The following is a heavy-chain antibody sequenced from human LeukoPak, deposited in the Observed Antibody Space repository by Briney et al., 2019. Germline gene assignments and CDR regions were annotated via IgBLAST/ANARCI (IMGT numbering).Heavy chain of an antibody. V-gene: IGHV3-21*01. J-gene: IGHJ4*02. Sequence: GGSLRLSCAASGFTFSSYNMNWVRQAPGKGLEWVSSISSSSDYIYYADSVKGRFTISRDNAKNSLYLQMNSLRAEDTAVYYCARDLVTMIVVVTYYFDYWGQGTLVTVSS. D-gene: IGHD3-22*01. CDR3: ARDLVTMIVVVTYYFDY. CDR2: ISSSSDYI. CDR1: GFTFSSYN.